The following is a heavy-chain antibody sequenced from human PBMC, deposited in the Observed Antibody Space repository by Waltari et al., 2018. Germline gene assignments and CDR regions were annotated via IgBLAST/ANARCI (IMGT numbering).Heavy chain of an antibody. Sequence: QLQLQESGPGLVKPSETLSLTCTVSGGSISSSSYYWGWIRPPPGKGLAWIGSIYYSGSTYYNPSLKSRVTISVDTSKNQFSLKLSSVTAADTAVYYCAREAQSIVYCTGGVCHARWFDPWGQGTLVTVSS. CDR2: IYYSGST. CDR3: AREAQSIVYCTGGVCHARWFDP. J-gene: IGHJ5*02. CDR1: GGSISSSSYY. V-gene: IGHV4-39*07. D-gene: IGHD2-8*02.